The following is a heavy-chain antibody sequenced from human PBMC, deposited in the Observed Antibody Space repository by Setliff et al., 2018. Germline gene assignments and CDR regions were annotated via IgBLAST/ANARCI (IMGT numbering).Heavy chain of an antibody. V-gene: IGHV4-39*01. CDR2: IYHSGDT. CDR1: GGSINSGVYY. D-gene: IGHD1-1*01. Sequence: SETLSLTCTVSGGSINSGVYYWGWIRQPPGKGLEWIGRIYHSGDTYYNASLKRRLTIYVDTSKNQFSLKLRSVTAADTAVYYWSRTGTYRYFDYWGQGALVTVSS. CDR3: SRTGTYRYFDY. J-gene: IGHJ4*02.